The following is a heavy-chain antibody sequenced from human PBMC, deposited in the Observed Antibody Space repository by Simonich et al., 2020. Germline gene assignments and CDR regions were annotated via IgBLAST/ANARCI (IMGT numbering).Heavy chain of an antibody. D-gene: IGHD2-15*01. V-gene: IGHV4-39*01. CDR2: SYYNVGT. Sequence: QLQLQESGPGLVKPSETLSLTCTVSGGSISSSSYYWAWIRQPPRKGLGWFGISYYNVGTNHTTSLKSRVTISVDPSKNQFSLKMSSVTAADTAVYYCARHKGYCSGGSCYSHWYFDLWGRGTLVTVSS. J-gene: IGHJ2*01. CDR1: GGSISSSSYY. CDR3: ARHKGYCSGGSCYSHWYFDL.